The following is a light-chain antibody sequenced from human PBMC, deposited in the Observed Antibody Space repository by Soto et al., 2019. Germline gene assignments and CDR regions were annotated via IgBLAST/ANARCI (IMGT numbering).Light chain of an antibody. CDR1: SSDVGGYNY. Sequence: QSALTQPASVSRSPGQSITISCTGTSSDVGGYNYVSWYQQHPGKAAKLMIYDVSNRPSGVSNRFSGSKSGNTASLTISGLQAEDEADYYCSSYTSSSTLGVVFGGGTKLTVL. CDR3: SSYTSSSTLGVV. V-gene: IGLV2-14*01. CDR2: DVS. J-gene: IGLJ2*01.